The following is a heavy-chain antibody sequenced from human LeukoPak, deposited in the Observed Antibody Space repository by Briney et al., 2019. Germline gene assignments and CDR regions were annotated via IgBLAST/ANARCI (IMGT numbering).Heavy chain of an antibody. CDR1: GGSISSSSYY. J-gene: IGHJ4*02. Sequence: PSETLSLTCTVSGGSISSSSYYWGWIRQPPGKGLEWIGSIYYSGSTYYNPSLKSRVTISVDTSKNQFSLKLSSVTAADTAVYYCARDNAGEMDTAMGYYFDYWGQGTLVTVSS. CDR3: ARDNAGEMDTAMGYYFDY. D-gene: IGHD5-18*01. V-gene: IGHV4-39*07. CDR2: IYYSGST.